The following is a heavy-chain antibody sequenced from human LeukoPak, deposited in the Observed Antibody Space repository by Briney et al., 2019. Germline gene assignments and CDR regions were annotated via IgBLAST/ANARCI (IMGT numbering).Heavy chain of an antibody. J-gene: IGHJ5*02. D-gene: IGHD3-10*01. CDR2: IYTSGST. CDR1: GGSISSGSYY. Sequence: SETLSLTCTVSGGSISSGSYYWSWIRQPAGKGLEWIGRIYTSGSTNYNPSLKSRVTISVDTSKNQFSLKLSSVTAADTAVYYCARTKELLWFGGGFDPWGQGTLVTVSS. V-gene: IGHV4-61*02. CDR3: ARTKELLWFGGGFDP.